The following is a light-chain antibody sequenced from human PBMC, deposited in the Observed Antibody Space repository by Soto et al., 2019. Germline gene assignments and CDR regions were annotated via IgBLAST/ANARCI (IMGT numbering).Light chain of an antibody. V-gene: IGKV3-20*01. Sequence: EIVLTQSPDTLSLSPGEIATLSCMASQSVSRYLAWYQQKPGQTPRLLIYDASNRAAGIPARFSGSGSGTDFTLTISRLEPEDFAVYYCQQYGSSPLWTFGQGTKVDIK. CDR2: DAS. CDR3: QQYGSSPLWT. J-gene: IGKJ1*01. CDR1: QSVSRY.